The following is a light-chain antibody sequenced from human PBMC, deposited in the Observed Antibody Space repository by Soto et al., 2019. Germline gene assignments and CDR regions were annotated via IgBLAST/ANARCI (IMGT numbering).Light chain of an antibody. J-gene: IGKJ2*01. V-gene: IGKV1-5*03. CDR1: EDIGDW. CDR2: RAS. CDR3: QQYNRYTRT. Sequence: DIEMTQSPSTLSASVGDRVTITCRASEDIGDWLAWYQQTPGKAPNILIYRASYLQTGVPSRFSGSRSGTEFTLTISSLQPDDFATQYCQQYNRYTRTLGQGTKLEI.